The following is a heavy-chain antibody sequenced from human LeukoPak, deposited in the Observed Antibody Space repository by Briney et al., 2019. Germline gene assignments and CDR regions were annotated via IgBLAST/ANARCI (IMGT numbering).Heavy chain of an antibody. CDR3: AREVGATSKYYYYYYYMGV. Sequence: PSETLSLTCAVYGGSFSGYYWSWIRQPPGKGLEWIGEINHSGSTNYNPSLKSRVTISVDTSKNQFSLKLSSVTAADTAVYYCAREVGATSKYYYYYYYMGVWGKGTTVTVSS. J-gene: IGHJ6*03. D-gene: IGHD1-26*01. V-gene: IGHV4-34*01. CDR2: INHSGST. CDR1: GGSFSGYY.